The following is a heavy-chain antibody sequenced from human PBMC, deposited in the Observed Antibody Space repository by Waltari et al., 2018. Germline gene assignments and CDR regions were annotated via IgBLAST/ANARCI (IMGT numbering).Heavy chain of an antibody. D-gene: IGHD1-26*01. Sequence: QVQLQESGPGLVKPSETLSLTCTASGRSISSSYWSWIRQPPGKGLEWIGYIYYSGSTNYNPSLKSRVTISVDTSKNQFSLKLSSVTAADTAVYYCARDRVGATRGFDYWGQGTLVTVSS. V-gene: IGHV4-59*01. CDR1: GRSISSSY. CDR3: ARDRVGATRGFDY. CDR2: IYYSGST. J-gene: IGHJ4*02.